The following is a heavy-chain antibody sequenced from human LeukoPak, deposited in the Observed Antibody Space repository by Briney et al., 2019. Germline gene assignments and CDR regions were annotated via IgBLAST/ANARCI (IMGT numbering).Heavy chain of an antibody. CDR2: IRYDGSNK. CDR1: GFTFSSYG. Sequence: SGGSLRLSCAASGFTFSSYGMHWVRQAPGKGLEWVAFIRYDGSNKYYADSVKGRFTISRDNSKNTLYLQMNSLGAEDTAVYYCAIQMGWPWIQLPSGYWGQGTLVAVSS. CDR3: AIQMGWPWIQLPSGY. J-gene: IGHJ4*02. V-gene: IGHV3-30*02. D-gene: IGHD5-18*01.